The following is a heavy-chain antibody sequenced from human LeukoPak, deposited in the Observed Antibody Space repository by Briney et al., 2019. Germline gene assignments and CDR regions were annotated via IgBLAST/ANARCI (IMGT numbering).Heavy chain of an antibody. CDR2: ISYDGSNK. CDR3: AKDPKNIAAARGDY. V-gene: IGHV3-30*18. D-gene: IGHD6-13*01. Sequence: GGSLRLSCAASGFTFSSYGMHWVRQAPGKGLEWVAVISYDGSNKYYADSVKGRFTISRDNSKNTLYLQMNSLRAEDTAVYYCAKDPKNIAAARGDYWGQGTLVTVSS. J-gene: IGHJ4*02. CDR1: GFTFSSYG.